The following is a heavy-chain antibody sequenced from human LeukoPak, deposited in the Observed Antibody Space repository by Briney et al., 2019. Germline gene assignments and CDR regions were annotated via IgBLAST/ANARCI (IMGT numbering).Heavy chain of an antibody. CDR2: ISGSGGST. D-gene: IGHD6-19*01. V-gene: IGHV3-23*01. CDR3: AKLPTVAATIAGSGY. J-gene: IGHJ4*02. Sequence: GGSLRLSCAASGFTFSSYAMSWVRQAPGKGLEWVSAISGSGGSTYYADSLKGRFTISRDNSKNTLYLQMNSLRTEDTAVYYCAKLPTVAATIAGSGYWGQGTLVTVSS. CDR1: GFTFSSYA.